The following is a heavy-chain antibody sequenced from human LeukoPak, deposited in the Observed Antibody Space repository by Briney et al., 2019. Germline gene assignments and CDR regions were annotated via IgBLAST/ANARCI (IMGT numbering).Heavy chain of an antibody. CDR1: GFIVSGDF. J-gene: IGHJ4*02. D-gene: IGHD1-26*01. V-gene: IGHV3-53*01. CDR3: ARERGRGRDSPWFDY. Sequence: GGSLRLSCAASGFIVSGDFMSWVRQAPGKGLEWVSIIYSDGSTYYADSVKGRFTISRDNSKNTLDLQMTGLRAEDTAVYYCARERGRGRDSPWFDYWGQGTLVTVSS. CDR2: IYSDGST.